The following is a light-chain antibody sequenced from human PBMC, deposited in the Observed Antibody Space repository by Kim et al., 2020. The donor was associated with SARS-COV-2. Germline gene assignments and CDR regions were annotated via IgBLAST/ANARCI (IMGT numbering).Light chain of an antibody. CDR2: DAS. CDR3: QQYEKFLLS. Sequence: ASVRDRVTITCRASQDIGTYVNWYQQKPGKAPELLIHDASNLKTGVPSRFSGSGSGTDFTFSISNLQPDDVATYYCQQYEKFLLSFGGGTKVDIK. J-gene: IGKJ4*01. CDR1: QDIGTY. V-gene: IGKV1-33*01.